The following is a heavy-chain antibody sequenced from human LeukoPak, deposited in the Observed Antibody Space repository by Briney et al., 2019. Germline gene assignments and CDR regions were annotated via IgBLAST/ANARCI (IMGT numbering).Heavy chain of an antibody. Sequence: KPSETLSLTCAVYGGSFSGYYWSWIRQPPGKGLEWIGEINHSGSTNYNPSLKSRVTISVDTSKNQSSLKLSSVTAADTAVYYCARVRRYLGGIVVVPASPGWFDPWGQGTLVTVSS. CDR1: GGSFSGYY. V-gene: IGHV4-34*01. J-gene: IGHJ5*02. D-gene: IGHD2-2*01. CDR3: ARVRRYLGGIVVVPASPGWFDP. CDR2: INHSGST.